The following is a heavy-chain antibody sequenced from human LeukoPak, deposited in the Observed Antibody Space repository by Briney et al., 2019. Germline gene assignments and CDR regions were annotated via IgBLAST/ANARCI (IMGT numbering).Heavy chain of an antibody. CDR1: GYTFTDYY. CDR3: AGEANHRGREYDILTGYKS. J-gene: IGHJ4*02. V-gene: IGHV1-69-2*01. D-gene: IGHD3-9*01. CDR2: VDPEDGET. Sequence: GASVKVSCKASGYTFTDYYMHWVQQAPGKGLEWMGRVDPEDGETIYAEKFQGRVTITADTSTDTAYMELGSLRSEDTAVYYCAGEANHRGREYDILTGYKSWGQGTLVTVSS.